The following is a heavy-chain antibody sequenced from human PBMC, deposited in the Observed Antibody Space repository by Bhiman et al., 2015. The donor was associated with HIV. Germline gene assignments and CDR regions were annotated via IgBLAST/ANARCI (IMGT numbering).Heavy chain of an antibody. Sequence: EVQLLESGGGLVQPGGSLRLSCAGSGFSFSSYALSWVRQAPGKGLEWVSSISRTSDYIYYADSVKGRFTTSRDNAKNSVYLQMSRLRADDTGVYYCARYGGSFQFDTWGQGTQVTVSS. CDR1: GFSFSSYA. D-gene: IGHD1-26*01. CDR2: ISRTSDYI. V-gene: IGHV3-21*01. J-gene: IGHJ4*02. CDR3: ARYGGSFQFDT.